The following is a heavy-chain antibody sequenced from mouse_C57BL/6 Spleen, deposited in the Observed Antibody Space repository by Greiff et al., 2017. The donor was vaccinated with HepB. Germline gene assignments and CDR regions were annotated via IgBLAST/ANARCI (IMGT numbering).Heavy chain of an antibody. D-gene: IGHD2-4*01. V-gene: IGHV2-9-1*01. CDR3: ARNKDDYAYWYFDV. Sequence: VNLVGSGPGLVAPSQSLSITCTVSGFPLTSYAISWVRQPPGKGLEWLGVIWTGGGTNYNSALKSRLSISKDNSKSQVFLKMNSLQTDDTARYYCARNKDDYAYWYFDVWGTGTTVTVSS. CDR1: GFPLTSYA. CDR2: IWTGGGT. J-gene: IGHJ1*03.